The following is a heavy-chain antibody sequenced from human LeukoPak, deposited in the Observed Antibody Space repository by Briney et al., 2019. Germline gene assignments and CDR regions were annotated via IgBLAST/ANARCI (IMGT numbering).Heavy chain of an antibody. D-gene: IGHD3-9*01. Sequence: SETLSLTCTVSGGSISSYYWSWIRQPPGKGLEWIGYIYYTGTTNYNPLFESRATISVDTSKNQFSLKLTSVTAADTAVYYCARGEDFERYYLAYWGQGTLVTVSS. CDR1: GGSISSYY. V-gene: IGHV4-59*01. CDR2: IYYTGTT. CDR3: ARGEDFERYYLAY. J-gene: IGHJ4*02.